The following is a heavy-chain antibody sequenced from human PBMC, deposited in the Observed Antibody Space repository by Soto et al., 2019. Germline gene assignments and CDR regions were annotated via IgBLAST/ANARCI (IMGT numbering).Heavy chain of an antibody. CDR1: GFTFTSSA. J-gene: IGHJ4*02. Sequence: ASVKVSCKASGFTFTSSAVQWVRQARGQRLEWIGWIVVGSGNTNYAQKFQERVTITRDMSTSTAYMELSSLRCEDTAVYYCAADRWYPTYYYDSSGYSDYWGQGTLVTVSS. V-gene: IGHV1-58*01. CDR2: IVVGSGNT. D-gene: IGHD3-22*01. CDR3: AADRWYPTYYYDSSGYSDY.